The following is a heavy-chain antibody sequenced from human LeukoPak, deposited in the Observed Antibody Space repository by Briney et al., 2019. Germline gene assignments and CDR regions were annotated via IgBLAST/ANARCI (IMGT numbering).Heavy chain of an antibody. CDR3: ARLTYGDYVWFDP. CDR2: ICHSGST. V-gene: IGHV4-38-2*01. D-gene: IGHD4-17*01. Sequence: SETLSLTCAVSGYSISSGYYWGWIRQPPGKGLEWIGSICHSGSTYYNPSLKSRVTISVDTSKNQFSLKLSSVTAADTAVYYCARLTYGDYVWFDPWGQGTLVTVSS. J-gene: IGHJ5*02. CDR1: GYSISSGYY.